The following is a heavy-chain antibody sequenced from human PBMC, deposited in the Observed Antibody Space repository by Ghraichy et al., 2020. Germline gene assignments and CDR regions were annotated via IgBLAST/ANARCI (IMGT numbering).Heavy chain of an antibody. CDR1: GYTFTNYD. J-gene: IGHJ3*02. Sequence: ASVKVSCKASGYTFTNYDITWVRQAPGQGLEWMGWISGYKGNTHYAQSFQGRVTMTIDTSTRTAYMELRSLRSDDTAVYYCASSITGNLGDAFDIWGQGTLVTVSS. V-gene: IGHV1-18*01. CDR3: ASSITGNLGDAFDI. D-gene: IGHD1-20*01. CDR2: ISGYKGNT.